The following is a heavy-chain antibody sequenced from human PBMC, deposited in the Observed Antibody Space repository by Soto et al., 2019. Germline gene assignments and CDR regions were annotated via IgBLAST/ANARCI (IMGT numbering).Heavy chain of an antibody. D-gene: IGHD3-10*01. CDR3: ARDLVRFYGMDV. J-gene: IGHJ6*02. CDR1: GFTVSSNY. CDR2: IYSGGST. V-gene: IGHV3-66*01. Sequence: EVQLVESGGGLVQPGGSLRLSCAASGFTVSSNYMSWVRQAPGKGLEWVSVIYSGGSTYYADSVKGRFTISRDNSKNTLYLQMNSLRAEDTAVYYCARDLVRFYGMDVWGQGTTVTVSS.